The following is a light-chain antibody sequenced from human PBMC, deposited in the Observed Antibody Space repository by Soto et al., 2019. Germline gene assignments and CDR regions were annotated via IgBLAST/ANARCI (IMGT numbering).Light chain of an antibody. Sequence: QPVLTQSSSASASLGSSVKLTCTLSSGHNNYIIAWHQQQPGKAPRYLMKLEGSGSYNKGSGVPDRFSGSSSGADRYLTISNLQSDDESDYYCDPWDSNTRVFGGGTKLTVL. CDR2: LEGSGSY. V-gene: IGLV4-60*03. J-gene: IGLJ2*01. CDR1: SGHNNYI. CDR3: DPWDSNTRV.